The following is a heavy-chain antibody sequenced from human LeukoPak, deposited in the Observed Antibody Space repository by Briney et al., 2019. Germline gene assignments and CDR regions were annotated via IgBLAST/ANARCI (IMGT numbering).Heavy chain of an antibody. V-gene: IGHV3-23*01. Sequence: PGGSLRLSCAASGFTFSSYAMSWVRQAPGKGLEWVSAISGSGGSTYYADSVKGRFTISRDNSKNTLYLQMNSLRAEDTAVYYCAKGGYCSSTSCYIFGGLYMDVWGKGTTVTVSS. CDR2: ISGSGGST. D-gene: IGHD2-2*02. CDR1: GFTFSSYA. J-gene: IGHJ6*03. CDR3: AKGGYCSSTSCYIFGGLYMDV.